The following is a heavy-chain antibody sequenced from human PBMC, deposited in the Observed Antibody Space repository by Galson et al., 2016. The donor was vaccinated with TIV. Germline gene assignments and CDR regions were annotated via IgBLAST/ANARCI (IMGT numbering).Heavy chain of an antibody. CDR3: FIGHYSDS. CDR2: IEEDGSET. CDR1: GFTVSSFT. J-gene: IGHJ4*03. D-gene: IGHD3-16*02. V-gene: IGHV3-7*01. Sequence: LRLSCAASGFTVSSFTMNWVRQAPGKGLEWVANIEEDGSETYYVDSVKGRFTISRDNAKNSLHLQMNSLRAEDTAVYYCFIGHYSDSWGQGTTVTVSA.